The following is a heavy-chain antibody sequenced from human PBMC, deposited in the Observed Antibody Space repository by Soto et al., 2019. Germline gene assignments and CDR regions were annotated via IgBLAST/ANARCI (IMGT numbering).Heavy chain of an antibody. CDR1: GFAFRSRA. CDR2: INYNGGTT. Sequence: GGSLRLSCSAYGFAFRSRAMHWIRQAPGKGPEYVPAINYNGGTTYYIDSVKGRFTISRDNYKNTLYLEMSSLRVEDTAVYYCVTWGGVEPRDFDYWGQGILVTVSS. J-gene: IGHJ4*02. D-gene: IGHD3-16*01. V-gene: IGHV3-64D*08. CDR3: VTWGGVEPRDFDY.